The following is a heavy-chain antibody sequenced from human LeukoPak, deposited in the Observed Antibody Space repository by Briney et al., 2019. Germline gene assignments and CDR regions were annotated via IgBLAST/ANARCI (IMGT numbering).Heavy chain of an antibody. J-gene: IGHJ4*02. D-gene: IGHD1-14*01. Sequence: GGSLRLSCAVSGFSVSSNCVRWVRQAPGKGLEWVSALYSGGTTYYADSVKGGCTISGDNSKNTLLLEMISRGVVDTAAYYCAKQVGRITLFEHWGQGTLVTVSS. CDR1: GFSVSSNC. V-gene: IGHV3-66*04. CDR2: LYSGGTT. CDR3: AKQVGRITLFEH.